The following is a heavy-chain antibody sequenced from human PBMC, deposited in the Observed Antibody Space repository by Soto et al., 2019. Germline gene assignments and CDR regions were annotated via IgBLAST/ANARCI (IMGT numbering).Heavy chain of an antibody. D-gene: IGHD3-10*01. J-gene: IGHJ6*02. Sequence: ASVKVSCKASGYTFTSYYMHWVRQAPGQGLEWMGIINPSGGSTSYAQKFQGRVTMTRDTSTSTVYMELSSLRSEDTAVYYCARVRRAGSYYKGGDYYYGMDVWGQGTTVTVSS. CDR2: INPSGGST. CDR3: ARVRRAGSYYKGGDYYYGMDV. CDR1: GYTFTSYY. V-gene: IGHV1-46*01.